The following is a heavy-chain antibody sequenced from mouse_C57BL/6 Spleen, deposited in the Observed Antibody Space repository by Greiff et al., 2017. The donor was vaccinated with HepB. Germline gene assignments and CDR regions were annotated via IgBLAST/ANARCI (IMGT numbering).Heavy chain of an antibody. J-gene: IGHJ4*01. V-gene: IGHV6-3*01. D-gene: IGHD1-1*01. CDR3: TGYGSSQYYYAMDY. CDR1: GFTFSNYW. CDR2: IRLKSDNYAT. Sequence: EVKVEESGGGLVQPGGSMKLSCVASGFTFSNYWMNWVRQSPEKGLEWVAQIRLKSDNYATHYAESVKGRFTISRDDSKSSVYLQMNNLRAEDTGIYYCTGYGSSQYYYAMDYWGQGTSVTVSS.